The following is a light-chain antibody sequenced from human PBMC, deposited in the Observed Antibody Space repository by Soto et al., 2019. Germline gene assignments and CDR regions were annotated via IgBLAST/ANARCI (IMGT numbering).Light chain of an antibody. V-gene: IGKV1-5*03. CDR2: KAS. CDR1: QTISSW. Sequence: DIQMTQSPSTLSGSVGDRVTITCRASQTISSWLAWYQQKPGKAPKLLIYKASNLESGVPSRFSGSGSGTEFTLTISNLQPDDFATYYCQQYSVYWTFGQGTKVDNK. CDR3: QQYSVYWT. J-gene: IGKJ1*01.